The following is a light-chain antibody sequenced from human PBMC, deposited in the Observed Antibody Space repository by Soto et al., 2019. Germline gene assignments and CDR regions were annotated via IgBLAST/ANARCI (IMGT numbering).Light chain of an antibody. CDR1: QSISRW. V-gene: IGKV1-5*01. J-gene: IGKJ2*01. CDR3: QQYNDYPYT. Sequence: DIQMTQSPSTLSASVGDRVTITCRASQSISRWSAWYQQKPGKAPKLLIYDVSSLDGGVPSRFSGSGSGTEFTLTISSLQPGDFATYYCQQYNDYPYTFGLGTKLEIK. CDR2: DVS.